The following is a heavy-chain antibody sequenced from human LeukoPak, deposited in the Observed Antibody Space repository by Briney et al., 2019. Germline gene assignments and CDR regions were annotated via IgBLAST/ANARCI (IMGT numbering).Heavy chain of an antibody. J-gene: IGHJ4*02. CDR1: GGSISSYY. CDR3: ARSTYYYDSSGYYY. Sequence: SETLSLTCTVSGGSISSYYWGWIRQPPGKGLEWIGYIYYSGSTNYNPSLKSRVTISVDTSKNQFSLKLSSVTAADTAVYYCARSTYYYDSSGYYYWGQGTLVTVSS. D-gene: IGHD3-22*01. CDR2: IYYSGST. V-gene: IGHV4-59*01.